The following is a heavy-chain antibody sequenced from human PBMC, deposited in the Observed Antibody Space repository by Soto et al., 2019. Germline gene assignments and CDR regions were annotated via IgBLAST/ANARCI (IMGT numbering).Heavy chain of an antibody. CDR3: TRYGDAGYTTFDY. J-gene: IGHJ4*02. Sequence: GGSLRLSCAASGFTFSGSAVHWVRQASGKGLEWVGRIRSKANSYATAYAASVKGRFTISRDDSKNTAYLQMNSLKTEDTAVYYCTRYGDAGYTTFDYWGQGTLVTVSS. D-gene: IGHD4-17*01. CDR1: GFTFSGSA. V-gene: IGHV3-73*01. CDR2: IRSKANSYAT.